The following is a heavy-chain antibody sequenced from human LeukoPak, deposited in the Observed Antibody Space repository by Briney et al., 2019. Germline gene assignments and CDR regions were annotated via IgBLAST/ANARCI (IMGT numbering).Heavy chain of an antibody. J-gene: IGHJ6*02. Sequence: ASVNVSCTASGYTFTSYAMHWVRQAPGQRLEWMGWINAGNGNTKYSQKFQGRVTITRDTSASTAYMELSSLRSEDTAVYYCARSYYDSSGYSPYYYYYGMDVWGQGTTVTVSS. CDR3: ARSYYDSSGYSPYYYYYGMDV. D-gene: IGHD3-22*01. CDR1: GYTFTSYA. CDR2: INAGNGNT. V-gene: IGHV1-3*01.